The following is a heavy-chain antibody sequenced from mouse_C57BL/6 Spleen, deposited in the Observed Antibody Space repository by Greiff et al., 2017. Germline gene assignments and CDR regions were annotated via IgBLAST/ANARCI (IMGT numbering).Heavy chain of an antibody. CDR1: GYSFTGYY. V-gene: IGHV1-42*01. Sequence: EVQLQQSGPDLVKPGASLKISCTASGYSFTGYYMNWVRQSPEKSLEWIGEINPSTGGTTYNQKFKAKATLTVDKSSSTDYMQLKSLTSEDSAVYYGARELTGYWYFDVWGTGTTVTVSS. D-gene: IGHD1-1*01. CDR2: INPSTGGT. CDR3: ARELTGYWYFDV. J-gene: IGHJ1*03.